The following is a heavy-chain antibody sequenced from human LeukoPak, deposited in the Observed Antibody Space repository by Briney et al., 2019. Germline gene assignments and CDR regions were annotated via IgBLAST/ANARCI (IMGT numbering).Heavy chain of an antibody. J-gene: IGHJ4*02. CDR3: ARHGDGFYDFWSGYYSPVGYFDY. V-gene: IGHV4-39*01. Sequence: SETLSLTCTVSGGSISSSSYYWGWIRQPPGKGLEWIGSIYYSGSTYYNPSLKSRVTISVDTSKNQFSLKLSSVTAADTAVYYCARHGDGFYDFWSGYYSPVGYFDYWGQGTLVTVSS. D-gene: IGHD3-3*01. CDR1: GGSISSSSYY. CDR2: IYYSGST.